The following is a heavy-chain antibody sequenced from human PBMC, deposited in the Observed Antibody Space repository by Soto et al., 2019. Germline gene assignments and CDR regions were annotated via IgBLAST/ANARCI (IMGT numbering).Heavy chain of an antibody. CDR3: VRRSGSSDY. Sequence: EVQLLESGGGLVQPGGSLRLSCAASGFTFSSYAMTWVRQAPGKGLEWVSTISGGSTYYADSVKGRFTISRDNSKNTLYLQMNSLRDEDTAIYYCVRRSGSSDYWGQGTLVTVSS. D-gene: IGHD1-26*01. V-gene: IGHV3-23*01. CDR2: ISGGST. J-gene: IGHJ4*02. CDR1: GFTFSSYA.